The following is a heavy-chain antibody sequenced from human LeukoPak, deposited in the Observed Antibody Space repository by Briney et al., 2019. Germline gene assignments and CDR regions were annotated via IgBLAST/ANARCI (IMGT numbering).Heavy chain of an antibody. Sequence: QAGGSLRLSCAASGFTFSSYAMSWVRQAPGKGLEWVSAISGSGGSTYYADSVKGRFTISRDNSKNTLYLQMNSLRAEDTAVYYCAKRRGSSTSSIDYWGQGTLVTVSS. V-gene: IGHV3-23*01. CDR3: AKRRGSSTSSIDY. CDR1: GFTFSSYA. J-gene: IGHJ4*02. D-gene: IGHD2-2*01. CDR2: ISGSGGST.